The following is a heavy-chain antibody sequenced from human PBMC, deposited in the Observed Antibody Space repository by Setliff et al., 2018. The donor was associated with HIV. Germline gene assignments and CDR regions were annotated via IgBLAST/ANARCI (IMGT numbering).Heavy chain of an antibody. Sequence: SVKVSCKASEDTFTNFGISWVRQAPGQGLEWMGGVIPIFSTTNYAQKFQGRVTITTDESTSTAYMELSSLRSEDTAVYYCARVGGRGYSFDYWGQGTLVTVSS. V-gene: IGHV1-69*05. CDR2: VIPIFSTT. CDR1: EDTFTNFG. CDR3: ARVGGRGYSFDY. J-gene: IGHJ4*02. D-gene: IGHD5-18*01.